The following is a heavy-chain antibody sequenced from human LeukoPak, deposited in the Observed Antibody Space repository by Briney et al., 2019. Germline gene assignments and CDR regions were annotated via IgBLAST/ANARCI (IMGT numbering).Heavy chain of an antibody. J-gene: IGHJ4*02. Sequence: ASVKVSCKASGYTFTSYDINWVRQATGQGLEWVGIINPSGGSTNYAQKFQGRVTMTRVTSTSTAYMELSRLRSDDTAVYYCAGRYSGYLTGEYYFDYWGQGTLVTVSS. CDR1: GYTFTSYD. V-gene: IGHV1-46*01. CDR3: AGRYSGYLTGEYYFDY. D-gene: IGHD5-12*01. CDR2: INPSGGST.